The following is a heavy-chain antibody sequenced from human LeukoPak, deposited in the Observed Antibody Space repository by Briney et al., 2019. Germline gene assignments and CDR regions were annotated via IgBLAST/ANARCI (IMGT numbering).Heavy chain of an antibody. CDR2: IYYSGST. D-gene: IGHD3-10*01. J-gene: IGHJ5*02. CDR1: GGSISSSSYY. Sequence: PSETLSLTCTVSGGSISSSSYYWGWIRQPPGKGLEWIGSIYYSGSTYYNPSLKSRVTISVDTSKNQFSLKLSSVTAADTAVYYCARLQSGQTSDARLALFRDLSLSTSEDGTWGQGTLVTVSS. CDR3: ARLQSGQTSDARLALFRDLSLSTSEDGT. V-gene: IGHV4-39*01.